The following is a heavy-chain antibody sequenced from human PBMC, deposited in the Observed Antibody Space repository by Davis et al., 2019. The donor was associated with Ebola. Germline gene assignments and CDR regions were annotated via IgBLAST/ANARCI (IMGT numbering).Heavy chain of an antibody. CDR2: VSGNNGKT. CDR1: GYSFTHYS. D-gene: IGHD2-2*01. Sequence: ASVKVSCKASGYSFTHYSFSWVRQAPGQGLEWMGWVSGNNGKTNYAQKFQSRITMTTDTSTSTAYMELRSLTSDDTAIYYCARDIGVAVPGVMKDAFDIWGQGTMVTVSS. CDR3: ARDIGVAVPGVMKDAFDI. V-gene: IGHV1-18*01. J-gene: IGHJ3*02.